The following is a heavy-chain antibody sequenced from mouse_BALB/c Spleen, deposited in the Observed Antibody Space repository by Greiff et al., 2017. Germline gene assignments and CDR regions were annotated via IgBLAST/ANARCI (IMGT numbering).Heavy chain of an antibody. D-gene: IGHD2-1*01. CDR3: ARYPYGNSWFAY. CDR2: IDPFNGGT. V-gene: IGHV1S135*01. J-gene: IGHJ3*01. Sequence: VQLKQSGPELMKPGASVKISCKASGYSFTSYYMHWVKQSHGKSLEWIGYIDPFNGGTSYNQKFKGKATLTVDKSSSTAYMHLSSLTSEDSAVYYCARYPYGNSWFAYWGQGTLVTVSA. CDR1: GYSFTSYY.